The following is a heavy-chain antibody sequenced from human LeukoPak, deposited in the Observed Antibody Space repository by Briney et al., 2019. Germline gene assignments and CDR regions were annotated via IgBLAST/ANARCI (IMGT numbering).Heavy chain of an antibody. CDR2: IYHSGST. D-gene: IGHD2-2*01. Sequence: PSETLSLTCTVSGGSVSSGSYYWSWIRQPPGKGLEWIGYIYHSGSTYYNPSLKSRVTISVDRSKNQFSLKLSSVTAADTAVYYCARSGSTRANWFDPWGQGTLVTVSS. CDR3: ARSGSTRANWFDP. J-gene: IGHJ5*02. V-gene: IGHV4-30-2*01. CDR1: GGSVSSGSYY.